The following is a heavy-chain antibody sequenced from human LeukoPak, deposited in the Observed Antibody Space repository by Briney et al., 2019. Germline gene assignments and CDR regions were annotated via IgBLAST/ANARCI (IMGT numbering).Heavy chain of an antibody. V-gene: IGHV3-23*01. CDR3: AKDGGLWVSAHWGDS. D-gene: IGHD7-27*01. Sequence: GGSLRLSCAASGFTFSSYTMSWVRQAPGKGLEWVSTITTSDGNTYYADSVKGRFTVSRDNSKNTPNLQMNSLRAEDTAVYYCAKDGGLWVSAHWGDSWGRGTLVTVSS. CDR2: ITTSDGNT. J-gene: IGHJ4*02. CDR1: GFTFSSYT.